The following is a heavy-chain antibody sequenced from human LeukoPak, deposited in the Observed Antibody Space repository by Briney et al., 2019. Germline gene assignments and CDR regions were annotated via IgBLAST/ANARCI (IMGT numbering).Heavy chain of an antibody. CDR2: IYYSGST. Sequence: SETLSLTCTVSGGSISSYYWSWIRQPPGKGLEWIGYIYYSGSTNYNPSLKSRVTISVDTSKNQFSLKLSSVTAADTAVYYCACETGGSRFDYWGQGTLVTVSS. V-gene: IGHV4-59*08. CDR3: ACETGGSRFDY. CDR1: GGSISSYY. J-gene: IGHJ4*02. D-gene: IGHD4-23*01.